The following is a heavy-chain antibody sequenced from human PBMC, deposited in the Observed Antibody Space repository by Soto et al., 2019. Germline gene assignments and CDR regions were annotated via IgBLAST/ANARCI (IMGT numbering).Heavy chain of an antibody. V-gene: IGHV1-69*01. CDR3: AREVVQLARIVAAGYLDY. CDR1: GGTFSSYA. J-gene: IGHJ4*02. CDR2: IIPIFGTA. Sequence: QVQLVQSGAEVKKPGSSVKVSCKASGGTFSSYAISWVRQAPGQGLEWMGGIIPIFGTANYAQKFQGRVTITADESTSTAYMELSSLRSEDTAVYYCAREVVQLARIVAAGYLDYWGQGTLVTVSS. D-gene: IGHD6-13*01.